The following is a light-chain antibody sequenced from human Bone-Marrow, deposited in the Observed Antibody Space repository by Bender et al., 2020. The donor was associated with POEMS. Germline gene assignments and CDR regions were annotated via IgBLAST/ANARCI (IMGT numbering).Light chain of an antibody. CDR2: EVN. J-gene: IGLJ3*02. CDR1: SSDVGGDNY. V-gene: IGLV2-8*01. CDR3: SSYAGSSNWV. Sequence: QSALTQPPSASGSPGQSVTISCTGTSSDVGGDNYVSWYQQHPGKAPKLMIYEVNKRPSGVPDRFSGSKSGNTASLTVSGLQAEDEADYCCSSYAGSSNWVFGGGTKVTVL.